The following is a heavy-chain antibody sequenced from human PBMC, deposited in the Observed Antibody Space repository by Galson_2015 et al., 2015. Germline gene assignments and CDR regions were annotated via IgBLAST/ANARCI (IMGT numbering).Heavy chain of an antibody. D-gene: IGHD3-3*01. CDR2: IYSGGST. J-gene: IGHJ4*02. V-gene: IGHV3-66*02. CDR1: GFTVSSNY. CDR3: ARSYYDFWSGYPPKGPPPDYFDY. Sequence: SLRLSCAAPGFTVSSNYMSWVRQAPGKGLEWVSVIYSGGSTYYADSVKGRFTISRDNSKNTLYLQMNSLRAEDTAVYYCARSYYDFWSGYPPKGPPPDYFDYWGQGTLVTVSS.